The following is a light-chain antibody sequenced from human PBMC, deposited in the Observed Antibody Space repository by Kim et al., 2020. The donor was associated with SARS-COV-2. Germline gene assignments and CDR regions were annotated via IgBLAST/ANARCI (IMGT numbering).Light chain of an antibody. CDR2: DAS. J-gene: IGKJ2*01. Sequence: SSGTSPTVACRASKSVSHNLAGYQQKPGQGPRLLMYDASNRAAGVPARFSGSGSETDFTLTISSLEPEDFAVYYCQLRYNWPPMFTFGQGTKLEI. CDR3: QLRYNWPPMFT. V-gene: IGKV3-11*01. CDR1: KSVSHN.